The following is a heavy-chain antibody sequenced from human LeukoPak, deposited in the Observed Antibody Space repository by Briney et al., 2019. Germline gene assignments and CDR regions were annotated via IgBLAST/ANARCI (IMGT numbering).Heavy chain of an antibody. V-gene: IGHV3-30*14. Sequence: GGSLRLSCAASGFTFSSYAMHWVRQAPGKGLEWVAVISYDGSNKYYADSVKGGFTISRDNSKNTLYLQMSSLRAEDTAVYYCVKDQNYYGWFDPWGQGTLVTVSS. CDR3: VKDQNYYGWFDP. J-gene: IGHJ5*02. CDR1: GFTFSSYA. D-gene: IGHD3-10*01. CDR2: ISYDGSNK.